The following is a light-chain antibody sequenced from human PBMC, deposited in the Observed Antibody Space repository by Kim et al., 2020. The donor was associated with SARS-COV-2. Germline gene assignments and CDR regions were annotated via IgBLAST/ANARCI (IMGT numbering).Light chain of an antibody. CDR1: SGSIANNY. Sequence: NFMLTQPHSVSESPGKTVTISCTRSSGSIANNYVHWCQQRPGSAPITVMFDDNQRPPGVPDRFSGSIDTSSNSASLTISGLQAEDEAEYYCQSYDRSTHHVVFGEGTQLTVL. V-gene: IGLV6-57*04. CDR2: DDN. CDR3: QSYDRSTHHVV. J-gene: IGLJ2*01.